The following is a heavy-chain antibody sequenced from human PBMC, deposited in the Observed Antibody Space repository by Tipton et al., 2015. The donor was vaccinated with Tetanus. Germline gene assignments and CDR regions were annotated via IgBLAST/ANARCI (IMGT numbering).Heavy chain of an antibody. CDR3: ARGSKGSTAWFPDHYGMDV. V-gene: IGHV4-34*01. J-gene: IGHJ6*02. Sequence: TLSLTCAVSGGSSSSFYWSWIRQPPGGGLEWIGEINQRGTTYNPSLKSRVTISVDTSKNRVSLKLNSVTAADTAVYYCARGSKGSTAWFPDHYGMDVWGQGTTVTVSS. D-gene: IGHD6-19*01. CDR1: GGSSSSFY. CDR2: INQRGTT.